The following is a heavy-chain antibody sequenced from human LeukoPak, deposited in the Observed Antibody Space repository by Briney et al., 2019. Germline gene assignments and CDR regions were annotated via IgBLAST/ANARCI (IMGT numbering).Heavy chain of an antibody. V-gene: IGHV3-23*01. CDR1: GFTFSSYA. CDR2: ISGSGVST. Sequence: GGSLRLSCAASGFTFSSYAMGWVRQAPGKGLEWVSAISGSGVSTSYADSVKGRFTISRDTSKNTLYLQMDNLRVEDTAVYYCVEGFHFDWWGQGTLVIVSS. J-gene: IGHJ4*02. CDR3: VEGFHFDW.